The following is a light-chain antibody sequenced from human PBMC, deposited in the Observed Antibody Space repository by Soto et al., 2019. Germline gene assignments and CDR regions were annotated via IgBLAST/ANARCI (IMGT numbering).Light chain of an antibody. CDR1: QSVGSSY. Sequence: EIVLTQSPATLSLSPGERATLSCRASQSVGSSYLAWYQKKPGQAPRLLMYGASTRATGIPARFTGSGSGTDFNLTISRLETEDFAVYYCQQYNSATRTFGQGTKLDIK. V-gene: IGKV3-20*01. CDR2: GAS. CDR3: QQYNSATRT. J-gene: IGKJ1*01.